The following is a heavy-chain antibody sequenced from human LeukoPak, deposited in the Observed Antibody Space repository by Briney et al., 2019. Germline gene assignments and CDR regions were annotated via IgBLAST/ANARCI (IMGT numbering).Heavy chain of an antibody. CDR1: GFTFSSYG. V-gene: IGHV3-30*02. D-gene: IGHD3-22*01. CDR3: AKGRYYDSSGYPIDY. J-gene: IGHJ4*02. CDR2: IRYDGNIK. Sequence: PGGSLRLSCAASGFTFSSYGMHWVRQAPGKGLEWVAFIRYDGNIKYLADSVKGRFTISRDTSKNTLYLQMNSLRAEDTAVYYCAKGRYYDSSGYPIDYWGQGTLVTVSS.